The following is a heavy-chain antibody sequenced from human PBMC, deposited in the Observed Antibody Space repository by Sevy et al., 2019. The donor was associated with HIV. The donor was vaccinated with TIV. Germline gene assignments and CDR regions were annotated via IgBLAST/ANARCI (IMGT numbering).Heavy chain of an antibody. CDR1: GFTFTNYW. CDR2: INSDGSIT. Sequence: GGSLRLSCAASGFTFTNYWMHWVRQAPGKGLVWVSRINSDGSITTYADSVKGRFTISRDNAKNQLYLQMNSLRAEDTAVYYCVYYDFWSGSSEYYMDVWGKGTTVTVSS. V-gene: IGHV3-74*01. CDR3: VYYDFWSGSSEYYMDV. J-gene: IGHJ6*03. D-gene: IGHD3-3*01.